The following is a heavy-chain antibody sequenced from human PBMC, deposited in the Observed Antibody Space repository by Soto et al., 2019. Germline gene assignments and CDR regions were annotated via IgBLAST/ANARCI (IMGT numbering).Heavy chain of an antibody. CDR1: GFTFSSYA. V-gene: IGHV3-23*01. D-gene: IGHD3-3*01. CDR3: ATYYDFWSGYSPFDY. J-gene: IGHJ4*02. CDR2: ISGSGGST. Sequence: EVQLLESGGGLVQPGGSLRLSCAASGFTFSSYAMSWVRQAPGKGLEWVSAISGSGGSTYYADSVKGRFTISRDNSKNTLYLQMNSLRAEDTAVYYCATYYDFWSGYSPFDYWGQGTLVTVSS.